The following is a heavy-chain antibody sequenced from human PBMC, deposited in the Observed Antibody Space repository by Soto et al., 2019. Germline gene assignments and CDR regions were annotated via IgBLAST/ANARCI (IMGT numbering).Heavy chain of an antibody. CDR1: GYRFTSYL. D-gene: IGHD3-3*02. J-gene: IGHJ4*02. V-gene: IGHV5-51*01. CDR3: TRRREALEFDS. Sequence: GESLKISCQGSGYRFTSYLIAWVRQVPGRGLEWMGFIYPGDSDTRYSPSFQGQVTIAVDKSISTAYLQWSSLKASDTAMYYCTRRREALEFDSWGQGTLVTVSS. CDR2: IYPGDSDT.